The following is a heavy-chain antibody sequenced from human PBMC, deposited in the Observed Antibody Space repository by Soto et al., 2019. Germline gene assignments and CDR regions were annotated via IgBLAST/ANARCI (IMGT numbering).Heavy chain of an antibody. CDR1: GFTFSSYS. D-gene: IGHD1-1*01. J-gene: IGHJ6*02. CDR2: ISSSSSYI. CDR3: ARVGVWTFIYYYGMDV. V-gene: IGHV3-21*01. Sequence: GGSLRLSCAASGFTFSSYSMNWVRQAPGKGLEWVSSISSSSSYIYYADSVKGRFTISRDNAKNSLYLQMNSLRAEDTAVYYCARVGVWTFIYYYGMDVWGQGTTVTVSS.